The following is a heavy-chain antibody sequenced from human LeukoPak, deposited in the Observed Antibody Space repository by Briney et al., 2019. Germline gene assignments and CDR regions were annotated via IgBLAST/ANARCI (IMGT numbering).Heavy chain of an antibody. D-gene: IGHD2-2*01. CDR2: IKHSGST. J-gene: IGHJ5*02. CDR3: ARGGRGYCSSTSCRTRNWFDP. V-gene: IGHV4-34*01. Sequence: SETLSLTCAVYGGSFSGYYWSSIRQPRGKGLEWIGEIKHSGSTNYNPSLKSRVTISVDTSKNQFSLKLSSVTAADTAVYYCARGGRGYCSSTSCRTRNWFDPWGQGTLVTVSS. CDR1: GGSFSGYY.